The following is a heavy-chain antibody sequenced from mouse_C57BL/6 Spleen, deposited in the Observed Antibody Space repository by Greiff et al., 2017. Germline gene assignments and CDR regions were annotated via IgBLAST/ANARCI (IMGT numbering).Heavy chain of an antibody. CDR3: TRTVVDWYFDV. V-gene: IGHV1-15*01. Sequence: VQLQQSGAELVRPGASVTLSCKASGYTFTDYEMHWVKQTPVHGLEWIGAIDPATGGTAYNQKFKGKAILTADKSSSTAYMELRSLTSEDSAVYYCTRTVVDWYFDVWGTGTTVTVSS. CDR2: IDPATGGT. D-gene: IGHD1-1*01. CDR1: GYTFTDYE. J-gene: IGHJ1*03.